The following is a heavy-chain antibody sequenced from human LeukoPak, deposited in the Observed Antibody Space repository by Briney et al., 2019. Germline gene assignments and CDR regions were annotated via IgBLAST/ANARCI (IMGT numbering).Heavy chain of an antibody. CDR3: ARAAYGALDY. V-gene: IGHV3-53*01. CDR1: GFTVSSSY. Sequence: GGSLRLSCAASGFTVSSSYMSWVRQAPGKGLEWVSVIYSGGSTYYADSVKGRFTISRDNSKNALYLQMNSLRAEDTAVYFCARAAYGALDYWGQGTLVTVSS. J-gene: IGHJ4*02. D-gene: IGHD2-21*01. CDR2: IYSGGST.